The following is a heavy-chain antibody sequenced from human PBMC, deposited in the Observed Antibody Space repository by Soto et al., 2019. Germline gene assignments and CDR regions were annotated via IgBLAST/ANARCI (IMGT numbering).Heavy chain of an antibody. CDR2: VSIGGST. J-gene: IGHJ4*02. V-gene: IGHV3-23*01. CDR3: AKRRGAGGHFDY. CDR1: GFTFSSYA. Sequence: XGSLRLSCAASGFTFSSYAMGWVRQGPGKGLEWVAVVSIGGSTHYADSVRGRFTIPRDNSKNTLSLQMNSLTAEDTAVYFCAKRRGAGGHFDYWGQGALVTVSS. D-gene: IGHD2-15*01.